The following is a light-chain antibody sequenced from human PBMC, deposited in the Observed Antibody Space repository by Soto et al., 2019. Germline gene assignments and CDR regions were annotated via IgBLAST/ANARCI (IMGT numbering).Light chain of an antibody. CDR1: SSNIGNNY. Sequence: QSVLTQPPSVSAAPGQTVTISCSGSSSNIGNNYFSWYQQLPGTAPKLLIYENNKRPSGIPDRFSGSKSGTSAALGITGLQTGDEADYYCGAWDSSLSAVVFGGGTKVTVL. V-gene: IGLV1-51*02. J-gene: IGLJ2*01. CDR3: GAWDSSLSAVV. CDR2: ENN.